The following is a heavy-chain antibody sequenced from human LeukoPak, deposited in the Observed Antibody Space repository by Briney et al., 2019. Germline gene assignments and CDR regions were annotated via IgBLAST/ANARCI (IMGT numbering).Heavy chain of an antibody. V-gene: IGHV1-69*01. CDR3: AREGYYDSSGYQHDAFDI. D-gene: IGHD3-22*01. J-gene: IGHJ3*02. CDR2: IIPIFGTA. CDR1: GGTFSSYA. Sequence: ASVKVSCKASGGTFSSYAISWVRQAPGQGLEWMRGIIPIFGTANYAQKFQGRVTITADESTSTAYMELSSLRSEDTAVYYCAREGYYDSSGYQHDAFDIWGQGTMVTVSS.